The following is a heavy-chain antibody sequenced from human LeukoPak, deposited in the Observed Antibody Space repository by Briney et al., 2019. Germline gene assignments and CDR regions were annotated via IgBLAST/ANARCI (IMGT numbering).Heavy chain of an antibody. CDR2: INHGGSI. D-gene: IGHD3-10*01. CDR1: GGSFSGQY. J-gene: IGHJ4*02. CDR3: AGGDYHGSESYANY. V-gene: IGHV4-34*01. Sequence: SETLSLTCAVYGGSFSGQYWGWVRQPPGKGLEWIGEINHGGSISYNASLKSRLTISLDTSKNQFSLKLSSVTAADTAVYYCAGGDYHGSESYANYWGQGTLVTVSS.